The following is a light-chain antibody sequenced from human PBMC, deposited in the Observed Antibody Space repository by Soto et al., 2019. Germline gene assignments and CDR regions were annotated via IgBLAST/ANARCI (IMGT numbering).Light chain of an antibody. CDR1: QSVSNF. V-gene: IGKV3-11*01. CDR3: QQRSNWPSIT. J-gene: IGKJ5*01. CDR2: DAS. Sequence: EIVLTQSPATRSLSPVERATLTFRASQSVSNFLAWYQHKPGQAPRLLIYDASNRATDIPARFSGSGSGTDFTLTISSLEPEDFAVYYCQQRSNWPSITFGQGTRLEIK.